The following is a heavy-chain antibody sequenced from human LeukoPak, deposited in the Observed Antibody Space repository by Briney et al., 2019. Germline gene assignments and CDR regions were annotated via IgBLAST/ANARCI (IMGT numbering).Heavy chain of an antibody. CDR2: ISGSGGST. CDR3: AKDLQYFDWLLYSPDAFEI. V-gene: IGHV3-23*01. J-gene: IGHJ3*02. Sequence: GGSLTLSCAASGFTFSSYAMSWVRHAPGKGLGGVSAISGSGGSTYYTAYVKRPLTNSTDKSNNTLYLQTNSLRAEPTAVHYCAKDLQYFDWLLYSPDAFEIWGEGTMVTVSS. D-gene: IGHD3-9*01. CDR1: GFTFSSYA.